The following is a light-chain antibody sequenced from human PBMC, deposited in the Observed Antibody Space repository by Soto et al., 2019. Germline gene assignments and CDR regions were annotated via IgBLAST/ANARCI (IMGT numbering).Light chain of an antibody. Sequence: IQMTQAPSSLSASVTDRVTITCRASQDIKNDLGWYQQKPGKAPELLIYAASSLQSGVPSRFSGSGSGTHFTLTISSLQPEDVATYYCLHDYSFPWTFGQGTKVDIK. CDR3: LHDYSFPWT. CDR1: QDIKND. CDR2: AAS. V-gene: IGKV1-6*01. J-gene: IGKJ1*01.